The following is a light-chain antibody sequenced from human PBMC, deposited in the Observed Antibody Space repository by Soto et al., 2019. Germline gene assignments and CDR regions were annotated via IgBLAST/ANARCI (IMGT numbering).Light chain of an antibody. CDR1: SSDVGGHNY. V-gene: IGLV2-8*01. CDR2: EVS. J-gene: IGLJ1*01. Sequence: QSVLTQPPSASGSPGQSVTISCTGTSSDVGGHNYASWYQQHPGKAPKLMIYEVSERPSGVPDRFSGSKSSNTASLTVSGLQAEDEADYYCSSYAGSNNFVFGTGTKVTVL. CDR3: SSYAGSNNFV.